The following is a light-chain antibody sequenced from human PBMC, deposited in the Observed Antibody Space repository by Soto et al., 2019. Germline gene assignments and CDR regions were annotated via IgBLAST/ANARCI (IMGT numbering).Light chain of an antibody. CDR3: QQRSNWPLT. Sequence: EIVLTQSPDTLSLSPGERATLSCRASRTVIRNNLAWHQQKPGQTPRLLVYDASNRATGIPARFSGSGSGTDFTLTISSLEPEDFAVYYCQQRSNWPLTFGPGTKVDIK. J-gene: IGKJ3*01. CDR1: RTVIRNN. V-gene: IGKV3-11*01. CDR2: DAS.